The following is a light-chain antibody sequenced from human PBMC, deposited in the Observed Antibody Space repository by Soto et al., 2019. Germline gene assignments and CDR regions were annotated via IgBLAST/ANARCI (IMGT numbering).Light chain of an antibody. Sequence: EIVLTQSPGTLSLSPGERASLSCRASQAISGNYLAWYQHKPGQAPRLLMYGASSRATGIPDRFSGSGSGTDFTLTISRLQPEDFAVYYCQQYGSSPPITFGQGTRLEIK. V-gene: IGKV3-20*01. CDR2: GAS. CDR1: QAISGNY. CDR3: QQYGSSPPIT. J-gene: IGKJ5*01.